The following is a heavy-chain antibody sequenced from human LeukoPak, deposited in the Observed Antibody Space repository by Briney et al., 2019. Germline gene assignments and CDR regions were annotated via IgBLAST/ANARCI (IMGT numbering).Heavy chain of an antibody. D-gene: IGHD3-3*01. J-gene: IGHJ6*03. CDR3: ARGLFYPRFWPYYYYYYMDV. V-gene: IGHV1-8*01. CDR2: MNPNSGNT. Sequence: ASVKVSCKASGYTFTIYDINWVRQATGQGLEWMGWMNPNSGNTGYAQKFQGRVTMTRNTSISTAYMELSSLRSEDTAVYYCARGLFYPRFWPYYYYYYMDVWGKGTTVTVSS. CDR1: GYTFTIYD.